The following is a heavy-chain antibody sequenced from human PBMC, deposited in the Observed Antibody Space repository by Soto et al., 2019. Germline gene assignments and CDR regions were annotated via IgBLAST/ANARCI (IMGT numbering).Heavy chain of an antibody. CDR2: INPETGGT. Sequence: ASVKVSCKASGYTFTGYYVHWVREAPGQGLEWMGWINPETGGTSYAQKFQGRVTLSRDTSINTAYLQLSRLRFDDAAVYFGARERYRVISDGMDVWGQGTRVTVS. CDR3: ARERYRVISDGMDV. V-gene: IGHV1-2*02. CDR1: GYTFTGYY. D-gene: IGHD2-15*01. J-gene: IGHJ6*02.